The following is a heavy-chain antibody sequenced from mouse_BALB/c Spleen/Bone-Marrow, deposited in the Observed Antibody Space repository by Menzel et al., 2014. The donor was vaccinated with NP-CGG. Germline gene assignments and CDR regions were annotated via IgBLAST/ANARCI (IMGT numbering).Heavy chain of an antibody. Sequence: EVKLMESGGGLVQPGGSMKLSCVASGFTFSNYWMNWVRQSPEKGLEWVAEIRLKSNNYATHYAESVKGRFTISRDASKSSVYLQMNNLRAEDTGIYYCTRRGYGNDYWGQGTTLTVSS. CDR3: TRRGYGNDY. V-gene: IGHV6-6*02. J-gene: IGHJ2*01. CDR1: GFTFSNYW. D-gene: IGHD2-10*02. CDR2: IRLKSNNYAT.